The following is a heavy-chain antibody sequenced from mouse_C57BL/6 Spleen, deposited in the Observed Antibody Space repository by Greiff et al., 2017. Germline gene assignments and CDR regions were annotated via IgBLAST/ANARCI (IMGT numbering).Heavy chain of an antibody. J-gene: IGHJ4*01. Sequence: VKLQQSGAELARPGASVKLSCKASGYTFTSYGISWVKQRTGQGLEWIGEIYPRSGNTYYNEKFKGKATLTADKSSSTAYMELRSLTSEDSAVYFCAVRGGAMDYWGQGTSVTVSS. D-gene: IGHD3-2*02. V-gene: IGHV1-81*01. CDR2: IYPRSGNT. CDR3: AVRGGAMDY. CDR1: GYTFTSYG.